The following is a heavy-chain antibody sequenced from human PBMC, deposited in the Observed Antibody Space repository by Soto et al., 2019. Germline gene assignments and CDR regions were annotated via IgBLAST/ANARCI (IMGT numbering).Heavy chain of an antibody. CDR1: GFSVSIYY. D-gene: IGHD4-17*01. Sequence: EVQLVESGGGLVQPGGSLRLSCTASGFSVSIYYMSWVRQAPGKGLEWVSIIYTGGATYYADSVKGRFTISRDNSKNTVSHQMHCLRVEDRAVYYCARAPGYGDPYNCCPNVWGQGTTVAVS. J-gene: IGHJ6*02. CDR3: ARAPGYGDPYNCCPNV. V-gene: IGHV3-66*01. CDR2: IYTGGAT.